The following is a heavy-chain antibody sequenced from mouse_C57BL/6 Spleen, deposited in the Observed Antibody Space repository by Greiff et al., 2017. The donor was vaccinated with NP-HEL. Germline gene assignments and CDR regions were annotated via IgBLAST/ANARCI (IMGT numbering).Heavy chain of an antibody. Sequence: QVQLQQPGAELVMPGASVKLSCKASGYTFTSYWMHWVKQRPGQGLEWIGEFDPSDSYTNYNQKFKGKSTLTVDKSSSTAYMQLSSLTSEDSAVYCCARDELGRRYFDVWGTGTTVTVSS. CDR2: FDPSDSYT. D-gene: IGHD4-1*01. CDR3: ARDELGRRYFDV. J-gene: IGHJ1*03. V-gene: IGHV1-69*01. CDR1: GYTFTSYW.